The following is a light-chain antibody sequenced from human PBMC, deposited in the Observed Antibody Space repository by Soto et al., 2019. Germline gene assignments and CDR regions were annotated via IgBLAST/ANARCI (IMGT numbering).Light chain of an antibody. CDR2: DDT. CDR1: RPNIGGNS. J-gene: IGLJ1*01. CDR3: GSWDSSLSAYV. Sequence: QSVMTQPPSVSAAPGQKVPIPSSETRPNIGGNSVSCYQHLPGTAPKLLIYDDTKRPSGIPDRFSGSKSGTSATLGITGFQTGDEADYYCGSWDSSLSAYVFGPGTKVTVL. V-gene: IGLV1-51*01.